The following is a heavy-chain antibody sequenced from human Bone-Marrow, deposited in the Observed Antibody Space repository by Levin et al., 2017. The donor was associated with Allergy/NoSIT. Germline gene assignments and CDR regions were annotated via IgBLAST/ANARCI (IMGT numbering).Heavy chain of an antibody. J-gene: IGHJ6*02. V-gene: IGHV4-39*07. Sequence: SETLSLTCTVSGGSISSSSYYWGWIRQPPGKGLEWIGSIYYSGSTYYNPSLKSRVTISVDTSKNQFSLKLSSVTAADTAVYYCARDGVVAATHYYDGMDVWGQGTTVTVSS. CDR3: ARDGVVAATHYYDGMDV. CDR2: IYYSGST. D-gene: IGHD2-15*01. CDR1: GGSISSSSYY.